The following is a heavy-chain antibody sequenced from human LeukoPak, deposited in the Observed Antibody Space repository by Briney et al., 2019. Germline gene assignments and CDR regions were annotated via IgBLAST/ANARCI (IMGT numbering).Heavy chain of an antibody. D-gene: IGHD4-23*01. CDR3: ARGGYGDNSAPFY. CDR1: GFSFSSFW. J-gene: IGHJ4*02. CDR2: IKEDGSEK. V-gene: IGHV3-7*03. Sequence: GGSLRLSCAASGFSFSSFWMTWVRQVPGEGLEWVANIKEDGSEKYYVDSVKGRFTISRDNVENSMALRMNSLRPEDTAVYYCARGGYGDNSAPFYWGQGILVTVSS.